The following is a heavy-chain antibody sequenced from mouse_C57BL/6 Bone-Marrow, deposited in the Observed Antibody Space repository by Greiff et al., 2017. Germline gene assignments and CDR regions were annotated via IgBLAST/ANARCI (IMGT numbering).Heavy chain of an antibody. CDR1: GYTFTSYW. Sequence: QVQLQQPGAELVKPGASVKLSCKASGYTFTSYWMHWVKQRPGQGLEWIGMIHPNSGSTNYNEKFKSKATLTVDKSSSTAYMQLSSLTSEDSAVYYCAGGNYYCSSYYFDYWGKGTTLTVAS. V-gene: IGHV1-64*01. J-gene: IGHJ2*01. D-gene: IGHD1-1*01. CDR2: IHPNSGST. CDR3: AGGNYYCSSYYFDY.